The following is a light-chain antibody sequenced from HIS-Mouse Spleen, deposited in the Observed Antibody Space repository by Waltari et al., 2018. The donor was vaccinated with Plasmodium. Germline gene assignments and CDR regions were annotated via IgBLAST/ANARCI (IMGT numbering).Light chain of an antibody. Sequence: DVVMTQSPLSLPVTLGQPASISCRSSQSLVHSDGNTYLNWFQQRPGQSQRRLIYKVSNRDSGVPDRFSGSGSGTDFTLKISRVEAEDVGVYYCMQGTHWPSYTFGQGTKLEIK. J-gene: IGKJ2*01. CDR2: KVS. CDR3: MQGTHWPSYT. CDR1: QSLVHSDGNTY. V-gene: IGKV2-30*02.